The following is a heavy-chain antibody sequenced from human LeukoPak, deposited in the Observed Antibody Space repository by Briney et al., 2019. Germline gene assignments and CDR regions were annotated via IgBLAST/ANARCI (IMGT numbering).Heavy chain of an antibody. CDR3: TRGGGWLIDF. Sequence: SETLSLTCTVSGVSVSSGSYYWSWIRQPPGKGLEWIGEINHSGSTNYNPSLKSRVTISVDTSKNQFSLKLSSVTAADTAVYFCTRGGGWLIDFWGRGTLVTVSS. J-gene: IGHJ4*02. CDR2: INHSGST. CDR1: GVSVSSGSYY. V-gene: IGHV4-61*01. D-gene: IGHD5-24*01.